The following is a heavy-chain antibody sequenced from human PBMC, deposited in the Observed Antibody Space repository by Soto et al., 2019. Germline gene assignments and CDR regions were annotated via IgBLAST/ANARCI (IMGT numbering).Heavy chain of an antibody. CDR1: GFTFSSYW. D-gene: IGHD3-16*02. Sequence: GGSLRLSCAASGFTFSSYWMSWVRQAPGKGLEWVANIKQDGSEKYYVDSVKGRFTISRDNAKNSLYLQMNSLRAEDTAVYYCAKDYVWGSYRRAFDYWGQGTLVTVSS. V-gene: IGHV3-7*03. CDR3: AKDYVWGSYRRAFDY. CDR2: IKQDGSEK. J-gene: IGHJ4*02.